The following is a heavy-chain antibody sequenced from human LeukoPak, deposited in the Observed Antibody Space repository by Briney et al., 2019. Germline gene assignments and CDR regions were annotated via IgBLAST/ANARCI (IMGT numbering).Heavy chain of an antibody. CDR3: ARDEYQLPNWFDP. V-gene: IGHV1-46*01. D-gene: IGHD2-2*01. CDR2: INPSGGST. J-gene: IGHJ5*02. CDR1: GYTFTSYY. Sequence: ASVKVSCKASGYTFTSYYMHWVRQAPGQGLEWMGIINPSGGSTSYAQKLQGRVTMTTDTSTSTAYMELRSLRSDDTAVYYCARDEYQLPNWFDPWGQGTLVTVSS.